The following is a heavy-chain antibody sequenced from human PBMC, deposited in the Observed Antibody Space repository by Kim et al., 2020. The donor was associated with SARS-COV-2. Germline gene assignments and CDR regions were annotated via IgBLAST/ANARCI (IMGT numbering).Heavy chain of an antibody. D-gene: IGHD5-12*01. CDR2: T. Sequence: TSSNPSLKSRVTISLDTSKNQLSLKLKSVTAADTAVYYCARIYSGYDAFDYWGQGILVTVSS. CDR3: ARIYSGYDAFDY. J-gene: IGHJ4*02. V-gene: IGHV4-39*07.